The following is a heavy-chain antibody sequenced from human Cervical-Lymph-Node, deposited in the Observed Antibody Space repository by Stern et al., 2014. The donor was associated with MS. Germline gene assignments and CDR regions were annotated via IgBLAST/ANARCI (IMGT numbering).Heavy chain of an antibody. V-gene: IGHV1-2*02. J-gene: IGHJ4*02. CDR2: INPNSGVP. CDR1: GYTFTGYY. Sequence: VQLVESGAEVKKPGASVKVSCKASGYTFTGYYMHWVRQAPGQGLEWMGWINPNSGVPNYAQKFQGRVTMTRDTSISTAYMDLSSLRSDDTAVYYCARGGRYYYGPLDYWGQGTLVTVSS. CDR3: ARGGRYYYGPLDY. D-gene: IGHD3-10*01.